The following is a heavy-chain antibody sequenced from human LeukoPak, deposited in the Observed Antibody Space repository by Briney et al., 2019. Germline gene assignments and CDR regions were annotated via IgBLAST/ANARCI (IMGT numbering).Heavy chain of an antibody. V-gene: IGHV4-59*01. CDR2: IYYSGST. D-gene: IGHD5-24*01. CDR3: ARVGRYGYNLEYFDY. J-gene: IGHJ4*02. CDR1: GGSISSYY. Sequence: SETLSLTCTVSGGSISSYYWSWIRQPPGKGLEWIGYIYYSGSTNYNPSLKSRVTISVDTSKNQFSLRLSSVTAADTAVYYCARVGRYGYNLEYFDYWGQGTLVTVSS.